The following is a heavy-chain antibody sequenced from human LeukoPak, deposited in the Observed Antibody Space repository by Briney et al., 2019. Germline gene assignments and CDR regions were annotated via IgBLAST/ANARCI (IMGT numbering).Heavy chain of an antibody. J-gene: IGHJ3*02. CDR1: GYTFTTYA. D-gene: IGHD2-15*01. V-gene: IGHV1-2*02. CDR2: VIPSSGGT. Sequence: ASVKVSCKASGYTFTTYAMNWVRQAPGQGLEWMGWVIPSSGGTKYAQNFQDRVTMTRDTSISTAYMELSSLTYDDTAVYYCARGVLLQGRGAFDIWGQGAMVTVSS. CDR3: ARGVLLQGRGAFDI.